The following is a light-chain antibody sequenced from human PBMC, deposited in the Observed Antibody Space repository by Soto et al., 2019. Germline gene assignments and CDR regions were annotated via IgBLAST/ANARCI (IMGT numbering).Light chain of an antibody. CDR3: QQYGSSLLT. V-gene: IGKV3-20*01. Sequence: EIVLTQSPGTLSLSPGERATLSCRASQSVSNSYLAWYQQKPGQAPRLLIYGASSRGTGIPDRFSGSGSGTDFTLTISRLETEEFAVYYCQQYGSSLLTFGGGTKVEIK. J-gene: IGKJ4*01. CDR2: GAS. CDR1: QSVSNSY.